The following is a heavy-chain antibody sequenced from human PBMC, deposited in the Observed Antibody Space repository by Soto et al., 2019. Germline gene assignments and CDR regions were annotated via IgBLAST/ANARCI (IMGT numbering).Heavy chain of an antibody. CDR2: INAGNGNT. CDR1: GYTFTSYA. Sequence: VKVSCKASGYTFTSYAMHWVRQAPGQRLEWMGWINAGNGNTKYSQKFQGRVTITRDTSASTAYMELSSLRSEDTAVYYCSRDDDLKVFYDFWSGYYGSIDYWGQGTLVTVSS. V-gene: IGHV1-3*01. CDR3: SRDDDLKVFYDFWSGYYGSIDY. J-gene: IGHJ4*02. D-gene: IGHD3-3*01.